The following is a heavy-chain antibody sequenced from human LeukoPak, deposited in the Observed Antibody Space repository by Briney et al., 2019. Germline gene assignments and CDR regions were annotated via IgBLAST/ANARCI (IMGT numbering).Heavy chain of an antibody. CDR1: GGSISSYY. V-gene: IGHV4-59*01. J-gene: IGHJ4*02. D-gene: IGHD6-13*01. Sequence: SETLSLTCTVSGGSISSYYWSWIRQPPGKGLEWIGYIYYSGSTNYNPSLKSRVTISVDTSKNQFSLKLSSVTAADTAVYYCARVTQGYSSSWFRFDYWGQGTLVTVSS. CDR2: IYYSGST. CDR3: ARVTQGYSSSWFRFDY.